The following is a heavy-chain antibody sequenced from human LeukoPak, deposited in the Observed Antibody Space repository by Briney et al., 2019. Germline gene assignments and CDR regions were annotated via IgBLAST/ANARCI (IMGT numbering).Heavy chain of an antibody. J-gene: IGHJ6*02. Sequence: PGGSLRLSCAASGFTFNTYAMNWVRQAPGKGLEGVSTISTGGTSTYYADSVKGRFTISRDNSKNTLYLQMNSLRAEDTAVYYCARDPGKLLYASGGMDVWGQGTTVTVSS. D-gene: IGHD1-14*01. CDR1: GFTFNTYA. CDR2: ISTGGTST. CDR3: ARDPGKLLYASGGMDV. V-gene: IGHV3-23*01.